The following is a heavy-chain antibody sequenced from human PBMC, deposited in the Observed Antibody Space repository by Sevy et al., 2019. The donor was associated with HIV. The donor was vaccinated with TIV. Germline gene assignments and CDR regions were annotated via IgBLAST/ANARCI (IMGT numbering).Heavy chain of an antibody. Sequence: ASLKVSCKASGYTFTSYGISWVRQAPGQGLEWMGWISAYNGNTNYAQKLQGRVTMTTDTSTSTAYMELRSLRSDDTAVYYCARVGRGYSYGYVDYWGQGTLVTVSS. J-gene: IGHJ4*02. D-gene: IGHD5-18*01. CDR2: ISAYNGNT. V-gene: IGHV1-18*01. CDR1: GYTFTSYG. CDR3: ARVGRGYSYGYVDY.